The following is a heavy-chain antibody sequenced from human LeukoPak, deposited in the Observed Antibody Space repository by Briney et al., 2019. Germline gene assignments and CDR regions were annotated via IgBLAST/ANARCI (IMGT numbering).Heavy chain of an antibody. V-gene: IGHV4-59*08. D-gene: IGHD1-26*01. CDR1: GGSISSYY. CDR2: IYYSGNT. Sequence: SETLSLTCTVSGGSISSYYWSWIRQPPGKGLERIGYIYYSGNTNYNPPLTSRVTLSVDTTKHQFSLKLSSVTAADTAVYYCARGKSRGSHIDYWGQGTLVTVSS. CDR3: ARGKSRGSHIDY. J-gene: IGHJ4*02.